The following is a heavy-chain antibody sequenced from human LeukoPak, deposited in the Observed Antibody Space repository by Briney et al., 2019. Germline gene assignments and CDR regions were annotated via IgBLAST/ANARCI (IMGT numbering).Heavy chain of an antibody. J-gene: IGHJ5*02. CDR1: GFTFSSYW. V-gene: IGHV3-7*01. CDR3: AREGGGYYDSSGYYSWFDP. CDR2: IKQDGREK. D-gene: IGHD3-22*01. Sequence: PGGSLRLSCAASGFTFSSYWISWVRQARGKGREWVANIKQDGREKYYVDSVKGRFTISRDNAKNSLYLQMNSLRAEDTAVYYCAREGGGYYDSSGYYSWFDPWGQGTLVTVSS.